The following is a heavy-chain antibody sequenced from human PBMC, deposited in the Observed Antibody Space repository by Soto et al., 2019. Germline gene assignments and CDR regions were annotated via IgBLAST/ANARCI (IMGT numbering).Heavy chain of an antibody. Sequence: AVKVSCKASGFTFTSSAVQWVRQARGQRLEWIGWIVVGSGNTNYAQKFQERVTITRDMSTSTAYMELSSLRSEDTAVYYCATGGHWIGYYRMDVWGQGTTVTVSS. V-gene: IGHV1-58*01. D-gene: IGHD3-10*01. CDR1: GFTFTSSA. J-gene: IGHJ6*02. CDR2: IVVGSGNT. CDR3: ATGGHWIGYYRMDV.